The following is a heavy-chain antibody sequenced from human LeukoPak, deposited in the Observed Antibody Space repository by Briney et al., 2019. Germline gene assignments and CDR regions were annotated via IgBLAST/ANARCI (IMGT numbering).Heavy chain of an antibody. V-gene: IGHV4-34*01. CDR1: GGSFSGYY. D-gene: IGHD7-27*01. CDR2: INHSGST. CDR3: ARGRDWGEFDY. Sequence: SETLSLTCAVYGGSFSGYYWSWIRQPPGKGLEWIGEINHSGSTNYNPSLKSRVTISVDTSKNQFSLKLSSVTAADTAVYYCARGRDWGEFDYWGQETLVTVSS. J-gene: IGHJ4*02.